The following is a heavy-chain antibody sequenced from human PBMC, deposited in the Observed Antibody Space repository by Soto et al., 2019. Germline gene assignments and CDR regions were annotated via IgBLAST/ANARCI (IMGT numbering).Heavy chain of an antibody. CDR1: GFTFSSDW. D-gene: IGHD2-15*01. Sequence: GGSLRLSCAASGFTFSSDWMHWFRQAPGKGLVWVSTISSGGSATTYADSVKGRFTISRDNTKNTLSLQMNSLRAEDTAVYYCTKANRYCSGANCFTFDYWGLGTLVTVSS. V-gene: IGHV3-74*01. CDR3: TKANRYCSGANCFTFDY. J-gene: IGHJ4*02. CDR2: ISSGGSAT.